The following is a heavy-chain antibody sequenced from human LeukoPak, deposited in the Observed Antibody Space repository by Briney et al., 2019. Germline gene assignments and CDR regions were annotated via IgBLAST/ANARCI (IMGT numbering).Heavy chain of an antibody. CDR3: ARVPPIYGDYYYYGMDV. Sequence: ASVKVSYKASGGTFNSYAISWVRQAPGQGREWMGGIIPIFAPANYAQKFQGTVTITADKSTSPAYMELSSLRSEDTAVYYCARVPPIYGDYYYYGMDVWGKGTTVTVSS. D-gene: IGHD4-17*01. J-gene: IGHJ6*04. CDR1: GGTFNSYA. V-gene: IGHV1-69*06. CDR2: IIPIFAPA.